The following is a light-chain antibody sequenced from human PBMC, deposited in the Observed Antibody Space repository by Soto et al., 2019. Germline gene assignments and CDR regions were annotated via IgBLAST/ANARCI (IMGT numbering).Light chain of an antibody. J-gene: IGLJ1*01. Sequence: QPVLTQSPSASASLGASVKLTCTLSSGHSNNAIAWHQQQPEKGPRYLMRLNSDGSHSKGDGIPDRFSGSTSGAERYLTISRLQSEDEADYYCQTWGTRIHVFGTGTKLTVL. CDR2: LNSDGSH. V-gene: IGLV4-69*01. CDR3: QTWGTRIHV. CDR1: SGHSNNA.